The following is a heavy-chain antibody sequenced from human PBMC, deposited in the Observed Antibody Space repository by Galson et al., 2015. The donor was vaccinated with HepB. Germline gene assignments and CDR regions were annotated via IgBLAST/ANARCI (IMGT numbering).Heavy chain of an antibody. Sequence: SLRLSCAASGFTFTNARMNWVRQAPGKGLEWVGRIKSKTDGGTIDYAAPVKGRFTISRDDSKNTLYLQMNSLKTEDTAVYYCQRWVTTSYYYYYMDVWGKGPRSPSP. V-gene: IGHV3-15*01. CDR2: IKSKTDGGTI. CDR3: QRWVTTSYYYYYMDV. CDR1: GFTFTNAR. J-gene: IGHJ6*03. D-gene: IGHD4-11*01.